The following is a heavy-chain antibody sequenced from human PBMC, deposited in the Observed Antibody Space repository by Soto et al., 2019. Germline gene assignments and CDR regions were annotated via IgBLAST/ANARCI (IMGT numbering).Heavy chain of an antibody. V-gene: IGHV3-73*02. D-gene: IGHD3-3*01. CDR2: IRSKANSYAT. CDR3: TRKEDFWSGSKYYYGMDV. J-gene: IGHJ6*02. CDR1: GFTFSGSA. Sequence: EVQLVESGGGLVQPGGSLKLSCAASGFTFSGSAMHWVRQASGKGLEWVGRIRSKANSYATAYAASVKGRFTISRDDSKNTAYLQMNSLKTEDTAVYYCTRKEDFWSGSKYYYGMDVWGQGTTVTVSS.